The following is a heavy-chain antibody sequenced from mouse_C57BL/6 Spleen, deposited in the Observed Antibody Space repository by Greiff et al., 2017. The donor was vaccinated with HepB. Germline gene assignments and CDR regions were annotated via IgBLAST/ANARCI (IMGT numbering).Heavy chain of an antibody. CDR3: ARRPANWDAMDY. Sequence: EVQGVESGGDLVKPGGSLKLSCAASGFTFSSYGMSWVRQTPDKRLEWVATISSGGSYTYYPDSVKGRFTISRDNAKNTLYLQMSSLKSEDTAMYYCARRPANWDAMDYWGQGTSVTVSS. V-gene: IGHV5-6*01. CDR2: ISSGGSYT. J-gene: IGHJ4*01. D-gene: IGHD4-1*01. CDR1: GFTFSSYG.